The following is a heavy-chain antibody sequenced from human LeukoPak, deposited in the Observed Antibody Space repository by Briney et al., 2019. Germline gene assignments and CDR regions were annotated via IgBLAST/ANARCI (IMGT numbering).Heavy chain of an antibody. D-gene: IGHD6-19*01. J-gene: IGHJ4*02. V-gene: IGHV3-7*01. Sequence: PGGSLRLSCAASGFSFSSFWMSWVRLAPGKGLEWVANIKQDGSNQQYVDSVKGRFTISRGNAKNSLYLQMTSLRVEDTAVCYCARFSRSIPVVFWGQGTLVTVSP. CDR2: IKQDGSNQ. CDR1: GFSFSSFW. CDR3: ARFSRSIPVVF.